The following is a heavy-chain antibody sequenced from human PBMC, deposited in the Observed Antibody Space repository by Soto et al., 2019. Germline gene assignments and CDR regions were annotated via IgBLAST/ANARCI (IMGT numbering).Heavy chain of an antibody. J-gene: IGHJ4*02. V-gene: IGHV3-74*01. CDR2: INSDGTST. CDR3: ARLLGGSGSFIDY. CDR1: GFIFGGYW. Sequence: EVQLVESGGGLVQPGGSLRLPCAASGFIFGGYWMHWVRQAPGKGLVWVSRINSDGTSTSYADSVKGRFTISRDNAKNTMFLQMNSLRAEDTAVYYCARLLGGSGSFIDYWGQGTLVTVSS. D-gene: IGHD3-10*01.